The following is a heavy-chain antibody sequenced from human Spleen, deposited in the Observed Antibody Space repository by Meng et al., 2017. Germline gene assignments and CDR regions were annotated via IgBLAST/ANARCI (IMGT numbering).Heavy chain of an antibody. CDR1: GFTFSSYG. V-gene: IGHV3-23*01. Sequence: GESLKISCAASGFTFSSYGMTWVRQAPGKGLEWVSAISGSGYNTYYADSVKGRFTISRDNSKNTLYLQMNSLRAEDTAVYSCEKLRVLGAYSSSWGYGMDVWGQGTTVTVSS. D-gene: IGHD6-13*01. CDR3: EKLRVLGAYSSSWGYGMDV. CDR2: ISGSGYNT. J-gene: IGHJ6*02.